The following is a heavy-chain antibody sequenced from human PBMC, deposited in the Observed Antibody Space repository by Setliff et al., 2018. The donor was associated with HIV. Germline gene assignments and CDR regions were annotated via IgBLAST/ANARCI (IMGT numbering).Heavy chain of an antibody. CDR3: ARASNWYAPFDY. Sequence: ASVKVSCKSSGYTFTAYYIHWVRQAPGQGLEWVGWIHPDSGATKYAQKFQGRVTMIRDTASSAVDMDLSGLTSDDTAVYFCARASNWYAPFDYWGQGTLVTVSS. V-gene: IGHV1-2*02. D-gene: IGHD6-13*01. CDR2: IHPDSGAT. CDR1: GYTFTAYY. J-gene: IGHJ4*02.